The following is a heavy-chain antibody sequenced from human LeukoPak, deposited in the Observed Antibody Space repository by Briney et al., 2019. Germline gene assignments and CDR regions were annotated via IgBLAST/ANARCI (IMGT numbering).Heavy chain of an antibody. J-gene: IGHJ4*02. CDR3: AKATVATTDSFDY. Sequence: GGSLRLSCAASGFTFSSYAMSWVRQPPGKGLEWVPAISGSGGSTYYADSVKGRFTISRDNSKNTLYLQMNSLRAEDTAVYYCAKATVATTDSFDYWGQGTLVTVSS. D-gene: IGHD5-12*01. CDR1: GFTFSSYA. V-gene: IGHV3-23*01. CDR2: ISGSGGST.